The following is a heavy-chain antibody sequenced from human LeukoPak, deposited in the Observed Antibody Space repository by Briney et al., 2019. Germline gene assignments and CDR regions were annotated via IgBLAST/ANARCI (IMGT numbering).Heavy chain of an antibody. CDR2: ISASGPTT. Sequence: GGSLRLSCAASGSTFSSYAMSWVRQAPGKGLEWVSGISASGPTTYYADSVKDRYNIFKDNSKNTLYLQMNSLRAEDTAVHYCAGDRRGYGGHGTFEYWGQGTLVTVSS. CDR1: GSTFSSYA. D-gene: IGHD5-12*01. CDR3: AGDRRGYGGHGTFEY. V-gene: IGHV3-23*01. J-gene: IGHJ4*02.